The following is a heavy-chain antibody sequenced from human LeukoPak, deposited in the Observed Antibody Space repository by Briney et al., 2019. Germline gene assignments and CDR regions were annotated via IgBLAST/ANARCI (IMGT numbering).Heavy chain of an antibody. D-gene: IGHD3-22*01. V-gene: IGHV3-23*01. Sequence: GGSLRLSCAASGFTFSSYAMSWVRQAPGKGLEWVSTFSGSGGRTYYTDSVKGRFTISRDISKNTLYLQMNSLRAEDTAVYYCAKDWGDDYENDYDSSGYRPPEYFQHWGQGTLVTVSS. CDR3: AKDWGDDYENDYDSSGYRPPEYFQH. J-gene: IGHJ1*01. CDR2: FSGSGGRT. CDR1: GFTFSSYA.